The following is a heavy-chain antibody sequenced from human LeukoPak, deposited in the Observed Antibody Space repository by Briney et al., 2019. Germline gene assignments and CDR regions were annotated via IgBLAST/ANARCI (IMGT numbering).Heavy chain of an antibody. J-gene: IGHJ4*02. V-gene: IGHV4-39*07. D-gene: IGHD3-16*01. Sequence: PSETLSLTCTVSGGSISSSSYYWGWIRQPPGKGLEWIGSIYYSGSTHYKSSLKSRVTISVDTSKNQLSLKLTSVTAADTAVYYCARGVGLTQGGAFDFWGQGTLVTVSS. CDR3: ARGVGLTQGGAFDF. CDR2: IYYSGST. CDR1: GGSISSSSYY.